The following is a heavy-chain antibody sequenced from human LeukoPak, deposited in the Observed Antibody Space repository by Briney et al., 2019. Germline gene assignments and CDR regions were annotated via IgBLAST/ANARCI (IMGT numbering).Heavy chain of an antibody. Sequence: SETLSPTCIVSGGSISSYYWSWIRQPAGKGLEWIGRIYSSGSANYNPSLKSQVSMSVDTSKNQFSLKLNSVTAADTAVYYCARNYYDTNGYYSGFDYWGQGTLVTVSS. D-gene: IGHD3-22*01. CDR3: ARNYYDTNGYYSGFDY. CDR1: GGSISSYY. CDR2: IYSSGSA. J-gene: IGHJ4*02. V-gene: IGHV4-4*07.